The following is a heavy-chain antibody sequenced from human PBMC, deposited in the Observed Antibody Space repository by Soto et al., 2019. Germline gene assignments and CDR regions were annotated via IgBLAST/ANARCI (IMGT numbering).Heavy chain of an antibody. CDR2: IYYSGST. D-gene: IGHD5-12*01. CDR3: ARLQSGYWVVDY. J-gene: IGHJ4*02. Sequence: QVQLQESGPGLVKPSETLSLTCTVSGGSISSYYWSWIRQPPGKGLEWIGYIYYSGSTNYNPSLKSRVTLSVKPSKNQFSLKLSSLTAADTAGYYCARLQSGYWVVDYWGQGTLVTVSS. CDR1: GGSISSYY. V-gene: IGHV4-59*08.